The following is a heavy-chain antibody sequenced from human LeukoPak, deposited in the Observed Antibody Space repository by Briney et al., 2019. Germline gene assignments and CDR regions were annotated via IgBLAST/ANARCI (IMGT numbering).Heavy chain of an antibody. Sequence: PSETLSLTCAVYGGSFSGYYWSWIRQPPGKGLEWIGEINHSGSTNYNPSLKSRVTISVDTSKNQFSLKLSSVTAADTAVYYCARVGSSWLRYYYYYMDVWGKGTTVTVSS. CDR3: ARVGSSWLRYYYYYMDV. CDR2: INHSGST. J-gene: IGHJ6*03. CDR1: GGSFSGYY. D-gene: IGHD6-13*01. V-gene: IGHV4-34*01.